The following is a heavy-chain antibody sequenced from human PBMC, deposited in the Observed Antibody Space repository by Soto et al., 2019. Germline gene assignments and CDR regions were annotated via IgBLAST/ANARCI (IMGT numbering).Heavy chain of an antibody. CDR2: ISGSGGST. D-gene: IGHD3-3*01. V-gene: IGHV3-23*01. J-gene: IGHJ5*02. CDR1: EFTFSSYA. Sequence: GGSLRLSCAASEFTFSSYAMSWVRQAPGKRLEWVSAISGSGGSTYYADSVKGRFTISRDNSKNTLYLQMNSLRAEDTAVYYCAKDRRTNFLSGYYRVGWFLPSGQATLGTV. CDR3: AKDRRTNFLSGYYRVGWFLP.